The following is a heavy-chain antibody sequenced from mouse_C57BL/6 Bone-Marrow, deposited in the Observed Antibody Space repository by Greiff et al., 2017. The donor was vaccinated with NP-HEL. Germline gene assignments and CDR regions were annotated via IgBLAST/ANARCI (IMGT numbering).Heavy chain of an antibody. CDR1: GYTFTSYG. J-gene: IGHJ3*01. Sequence: QVRLQQSGAELARPGASVKLSCKASGYTFTSYGISWVKQRTGQGLEWIGEIYPRSGNTNYNEKFKGKATLTADKSSSTAYMELRSLTSEDSAIYFCARRDYYGGSYGGYWGQGTLVTVSA. D-gene: IGHD1-1*01. CDR3: ARRDYYGGSYGGY. V-gene: IGHV1-81*01. CDR2: IYPRSGNT.